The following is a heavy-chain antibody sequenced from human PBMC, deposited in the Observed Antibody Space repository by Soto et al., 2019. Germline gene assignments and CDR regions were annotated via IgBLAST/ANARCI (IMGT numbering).Heavy chain of an antibody. CDR2: IAVGSGNT. D-gene: IGHD6-13*01. CDR1: GFTFSSSA. J-gene: IGHJ4*02. V-gene: IGHV1-58*01. Sequence: SVKVSCKASGFTFSSSAVQWVRQARGQSLEWIGWIAVGSGNTNYAQKLQERITVTRDTSTSTSYMELSSLRSEDTAVYYCTAGIGSWDHDYWGQGTLVTVSS. CDR3: TAGIGSWDHDY.